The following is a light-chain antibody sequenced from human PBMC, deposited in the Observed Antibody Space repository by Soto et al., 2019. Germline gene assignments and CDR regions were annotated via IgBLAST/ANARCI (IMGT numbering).Light chain of an antibody. CDR2: GAS. V-gene: IGKV3-20*01. CDR1: QSVSSSY. J-gene: IGKJ1*01. CDR3: QQYGSSPRT. Sequence: NVLTQSPGTLSLSPGERATLSCRASQSVSSSYLAWYQQKPGQAPRLLIYGASSRATGIPDRFSGSGSGTDFTLTISRLDPEYFAVYYCQQYGSSPRTFGQGTKVDIK.